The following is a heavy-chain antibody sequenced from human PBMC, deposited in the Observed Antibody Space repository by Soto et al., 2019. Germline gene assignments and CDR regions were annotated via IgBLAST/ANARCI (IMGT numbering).Heavy chain of an antibody. D-gene: IGHD6-13*01. Sequence: GGSLRLSCAASGFTFSSYGMHWVRQAPGKGLEWVAVISYDGSNKYYADSVKGRFTISRDNSKNTLYLQMNSLRAEDTAVYYCAKDSKSSWTGYYYYGVDVWGQGTTVTVSS. CDR2: ISYDGSNK. CDR3: AKDSKSSWTGYYYYGVDV. J-gene: IGHJ6*02. CDR1: GFTFSSYG. V-gene: IGHV3-30*18.